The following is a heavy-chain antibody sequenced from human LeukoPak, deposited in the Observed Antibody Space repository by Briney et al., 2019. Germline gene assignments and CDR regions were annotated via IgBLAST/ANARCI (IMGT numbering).Heavy chain of an antibody. Sequence: ASVKVSCKASGYTFTSYGISWVRQAPRQGLEWKGWISAYNCNTNYAQKLQSRVTMTNNTSTSIAYMELRSLRSDDTAVYYCARVAGRFGYYYYYMDVWGKGTTVTVSS. CDR1: GYTFTSYG. D-gene: IGHD3-16*01. V-gene: IGHV1-18*01. CDR2: ISAYNCNT. J-gene: IGHJ6*03. CDR3: ARVAGRFGYYYYYMDV.